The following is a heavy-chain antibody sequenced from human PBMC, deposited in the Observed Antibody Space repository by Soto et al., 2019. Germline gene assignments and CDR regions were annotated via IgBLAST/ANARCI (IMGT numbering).Heavy chain of an antibody. CDR3: ATTVTAGR. V-gene: IGHV3-53*02. CDR1: GFTVSSNY. CDR2: IYSGGTT. J-gene: IGHJ4*02. D-gene: IGHD2-21*02. Sequence: VQLVETGGGLIQPGGSLRLSCAASGFTVSSNYMSWVRQAPGKGLEWVSVIYSGGTTNYADSVRGRFTISRDSSKNTFYLQMNSLRVEDTAVYYCATTVTAGRWGQGTLVTVSS.